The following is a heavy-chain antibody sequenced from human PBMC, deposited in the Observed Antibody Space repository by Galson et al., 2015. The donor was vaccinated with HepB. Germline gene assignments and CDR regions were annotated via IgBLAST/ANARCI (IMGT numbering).Heavy chain of an antibody. CDR3: AHRPRAYYDYVWGSYRYWDFFDY. V-gene: IGHV2-5*01. D-gene: IGHD3-16*02. Sequence: PALVKPTQTLTLTCTFSVFSLSTSGVGVGWIRQPPGKALEWLALIYWNDDKRYSPSLKSRLTITKDTSKNQVVLTMTNMDPVDTATYYCAHRPRAYYDYVWGSYRYWDFFDYWGQGTLVTVSS. CDR2: IYWNDDK. CDR1: VFSLSTSGVG. J-gene: IGHJ4*02.